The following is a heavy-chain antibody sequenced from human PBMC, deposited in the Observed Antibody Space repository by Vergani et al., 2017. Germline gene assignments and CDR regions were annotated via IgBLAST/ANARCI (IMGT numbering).Heavy chain of an antibody. Sequence: EVQLVESGGGLVQPGGSLRLSCAASGFTVSSNYMSWVRQGPGKGLEWVSGISWNSGAVDYADSVRGRFTISRDNAKNSLFLEMNSLRFEDTAVYFCTKGSVYYHDSAGHGYDPYTGFDLWGQGTLVTVSS. J-gene: IGHJ3*01. CDR1: GFTVSSNY. D-gene: IGHD5-12*01. CDR3: TKGSVYYHDSAGHGYDPYTGFDL. V-gene: IGHV3-9*01. CDR2: ISWNSGAV.